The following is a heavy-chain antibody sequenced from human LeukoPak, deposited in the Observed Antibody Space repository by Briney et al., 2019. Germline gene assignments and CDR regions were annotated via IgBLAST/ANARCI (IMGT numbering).Heavy chain of an antibody. V-gene: IGHV3-23*01. Sequence: GGSLRLSCGASGFTFSTYWMSWVRQAPGKGLEWVSAISGSGGSTYYADSVKGRFTISRDNSKNTLYLQMNSLRAEDTAVYYCAKTGESGVVIAHFDYWGQGTLVTVSS. CDR2: ISGSGGST. CDR3: AKTGESGVVIAHFDY. D-gene: IGHD3-3*01. J-gene: IGHJ4*02. CDR1: GFTFSTYW.